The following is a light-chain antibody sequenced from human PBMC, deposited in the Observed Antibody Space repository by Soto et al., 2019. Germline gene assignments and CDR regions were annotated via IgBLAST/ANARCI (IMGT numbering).Light chain of an antibody. CDR2: KAS. Sequence: DIQMTQSPSTLSASVGDRVTITCRASQSISSWLAWYQQKPGKAPKLLIYKASSLESGVPSRFSGSGSGTEFTITISSLQPDDFATYYCQQYNSYWGTFGQGTKVEIK. V-gene: IGKV1-5*03. J-gene: IGKJ1*01. CDR1: QSISSW. CDR3: QQYNSYWGT.